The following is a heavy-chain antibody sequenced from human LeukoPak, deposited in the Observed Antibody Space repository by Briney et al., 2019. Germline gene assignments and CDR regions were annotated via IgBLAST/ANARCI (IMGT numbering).Heavy chain of an antibody. CDR3: ARVSGSGSDFDY. CDR1: GFTFSSYS. J-gene: IGHJ4*02. Sequence: GGSLRLSCAASGFTFSSYSMNWVRQAPGKGPEWVSSISSSSSYIYYADSVKGRFTISRDNAKNSLYLQMNSLRAEDTAVYYCARVSGSGSDFDYWGQGTLVTVSS. D-gene: IGHD3-10*01. CDR2: ISSSSSYI. V-gene: IGHV3-21*01.